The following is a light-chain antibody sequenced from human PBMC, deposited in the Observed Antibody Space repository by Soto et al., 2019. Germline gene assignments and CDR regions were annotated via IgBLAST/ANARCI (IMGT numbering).Light chain of an antibody. Sequence: TQSPSTLSGSVGDRVTLSCRASQSISSNLAWYQQKPGQAPSLLIYATSSRATGIPDRFSGSGSGTDFSLTISRLEPEDFAVYYCQQYGSSPITFGQGTRLEIK. CDR1: QSISSN. J-gene: IGKJ5*01. CDR2: ATS. CDR3: QQYGSSPIT. V-gene: IGKV3-20*01.